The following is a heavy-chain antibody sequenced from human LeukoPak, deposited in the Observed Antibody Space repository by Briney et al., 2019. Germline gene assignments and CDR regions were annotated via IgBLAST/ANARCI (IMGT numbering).Heavy chain of an antibody. CDR2: IWFGGDNK. CDR1: GFIFSSYG. J-gene: IGHJ4*02. D-gene: IGHD3-16*01. Sequence: GGSLRLSCAAPGFIFSSYGMHWVRQAPGRGLEWVAVIWFGGDNKYYADSVKGRFTISRDNSKNTLYLQMNSLRAEDTAVYYCAREGGEENWGQGTLVTVSS. CDR3: AREGGEEN. V-gene: IGHV3-33*01.